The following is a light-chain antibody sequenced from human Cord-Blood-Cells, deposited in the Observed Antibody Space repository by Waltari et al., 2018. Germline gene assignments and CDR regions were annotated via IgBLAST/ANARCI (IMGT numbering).Light chain of an antibody. CDR3: QTWGTGIQI. CDR1: SGHSSYA. CDR2: LNSDGSH. J-gene: IGLJ2*01. V-gene: IGLV4-69*01. Sequence: QLVLTQSPSASASLGASVKLTCTLSSGHSSYAIAWHQQQPEKGPRYLMKLNSDGSHSKGDGIPDRCSGSTSGAERYLTISSLQSEDEADYYCQTWGTGIQIFGGGTKPTVL.